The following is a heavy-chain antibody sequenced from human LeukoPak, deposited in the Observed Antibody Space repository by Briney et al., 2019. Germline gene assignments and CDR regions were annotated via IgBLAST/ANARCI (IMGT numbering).Heavy chain of an antibody. J-gene: IGHJ3*02. Sequence: GSLRLSFAASGFTFSSYSMNWVRQAPGKGLEWVSSISSSSSYIYYADSVKGRFTISRDKAKNSLYLQMNSLRAEDTAIYYCARRRDSSGMGAFDIWGQGTMVTVSS. CDR2: ISSSSSYI. CDR3: ARRRDSSGMGAFDI. D-gene: IGHD3-22*01. CDR1: GFTFSSYS. V-gene: IGHV3-21*01.